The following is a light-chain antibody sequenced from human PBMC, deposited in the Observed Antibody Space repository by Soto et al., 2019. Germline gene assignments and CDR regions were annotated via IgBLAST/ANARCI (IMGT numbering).Light chain of an antibody. J-gene: IGKJ1*01. CDR2: AAS. Sequence: DIKMTQSPSSISASVGDRGTITCRASQGIRNDLGWYQQKAGKDPKRLIYAASSLQSGVPSRLSGSGSGKEVTLKIKSLQPEDVATYYCLKQNSYPWTCGKGNKGDI. CDR1: QGIRND. CDR3: LKQNSYPWT. V-gene: IGKV1-17*01.